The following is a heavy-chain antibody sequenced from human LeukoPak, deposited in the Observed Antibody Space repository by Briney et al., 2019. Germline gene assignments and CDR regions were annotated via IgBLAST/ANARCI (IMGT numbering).Heavy chain of an antibody. Sequence: PSQTLSHTCTVSGGSISSGDYYWSWIRQPPGKGLEWIGYIYYSGSTYYNPSLKSRVTISVDTSKNQFSLKLSSVTAADTAVYYCASVVVVAASNYFDYWGQGTLVTVSS. CDR1: GGSISSGDYY. V-gene: IGHV4-30-4*01. CDR2: IYYSGST. J-gene: IGHJ4*02. D-gene: IGHD2-15*01. CDR3: ASVVVVAASNYFDY.